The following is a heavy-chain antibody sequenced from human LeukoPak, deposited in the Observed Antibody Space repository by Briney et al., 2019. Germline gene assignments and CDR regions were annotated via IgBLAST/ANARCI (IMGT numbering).Heavy chain of an antibody. CDR2: IHSGGSF. CDR3: ARGIGTITQDSFDI. V-gene: IGHV4-4*07. CDR1: GASISNYC. Sequence: SETLSLTCSVSGASISNYCWSWIRQPAGKGLEWIGRIHSGGSFNYNPSLRSRVTMSVDTSNNHFFLRLNSVTAADTALYFCARGIGTITQDSFDIWGPGTVVTVSS. D-gene: IGHD1-14*01. J-gene: IGHJ3*02.